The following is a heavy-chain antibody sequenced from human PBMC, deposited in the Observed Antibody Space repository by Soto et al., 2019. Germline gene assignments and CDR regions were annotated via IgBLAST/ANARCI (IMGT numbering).Heavy chain of an antibody. CDR2: ISYDGSNK. CDR3: TRDASRDSSARGWFDP. Sequence: GGSLRLSCAASGFNFSSYAMHWFRQAPCKGLEWVAVISYDGSNKYYADSVKGRFTISRDNSKNTLYLQMNSLRAEDTAVYYCTRDASRDSSARGWFDPWGPGTLVTVSS. D-gene: IGHD6-13*01. V-gene: IGHV3-30-3*01. CDR1: GFNFSSYA. J-gene: IGHJ5*02.